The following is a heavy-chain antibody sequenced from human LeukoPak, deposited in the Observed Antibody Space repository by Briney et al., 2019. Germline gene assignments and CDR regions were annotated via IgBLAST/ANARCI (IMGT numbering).Heavy chain of an antibody. Sequence: GGSLRLSCAASGFTFSSYAMSWVRQAPGKGLEWVSAISGSGGSTYYADSVKGRFTISRDNSRNTLYLQMNSLRAEDTAVYYCAVLGTMVRGAPLGSWGQGTLVTVSS. CDR2: ISGSGGST. V-gene: IGHV3-23*01. J-gene: IGHJ4*02. D-gene: IGHD3-10*01. CDR1: GFTFSSYA. CDR3: AVLGTMVRGAPLGS.